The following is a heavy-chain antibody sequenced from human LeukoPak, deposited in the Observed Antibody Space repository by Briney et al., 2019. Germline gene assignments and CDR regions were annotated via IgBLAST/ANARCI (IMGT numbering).Heavy chain of an antibody. CDR2: FYYSGTTNY. V-gene: IGHV4-59*01. J-gene: IGHJ4*02. CDR3: ARDRRPEGFDY. CDR1: GASFSSYY. Sequence: SETLSLTCTVSGASFSSYYWSWIRQPPGKGLEWIGYFYYSGTTNYNYNPSLESRVTMSVDTSKNQFSLKLYSVTAADTAVYYCARDRRPEGFDYWGQGTLVTVSS.